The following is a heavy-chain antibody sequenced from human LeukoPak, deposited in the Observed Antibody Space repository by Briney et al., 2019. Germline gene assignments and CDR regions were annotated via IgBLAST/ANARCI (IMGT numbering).Heavy chain of an antibody. D-gene: IGHD2-2*01. Sequence: PSETLSLTCAVYGGSFSGYYWSWIRQPPGKGLEWIGEINHSGSTNYNPSLKSRVTISVDTSKNQFSLKLSSVTAADTAVYYCARGPGVVPAALYYYYVDVWGKGTTVTVSS. CDR2: INHSGST. V-gene: IGHV4-34*01. CDR3: ARGPGVVPAALYYYYVDV. J-gene: IGHJ6*03. CDR1: GGSFSGYY.